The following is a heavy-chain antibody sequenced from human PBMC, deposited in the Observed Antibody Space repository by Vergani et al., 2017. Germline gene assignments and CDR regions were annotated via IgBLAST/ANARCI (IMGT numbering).Heavy chain of an antibody. V-gene: IGHV4-59*01. J-gene: IGHJ6*02. Sequence: QVQLQESGPGLVKPSETLSLTCTVSGGSISSYYWSWIRQPPGKGLEWIGYIYYSGSTNYNPSLKSRVTISVDTSKNQFSLKLSSVTAADTAVYYCARGEAVAGIHYYYYGMDVWGQGP. CDR1: GGSISSYY. CDR2: IYYSGST. CDR3: ARGEAVAGIHYYYYGMDV. D-gene: IGHD6-19*01.